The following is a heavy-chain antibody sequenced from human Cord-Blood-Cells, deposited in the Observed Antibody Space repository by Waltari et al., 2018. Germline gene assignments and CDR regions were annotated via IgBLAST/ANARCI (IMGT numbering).Heavy chain of an antibody. CDR3: ARGPRINYDFWSGYDY. CDR2: TYYRSKLYN. Sequence: QVQLQQSGPGLVKPSQTLSLTCAISGDSVSSNSAAWNWIRQSPSRGLEWLGRTYYRSKLYNDYAVSVKSRITINPDTSKNQFSLQLNSVTPEDTAVYYCARGPRINYDFWSGYDYWGQGTLVTVSS. CDR1: GDSVSSNSAA. V-gene: IGHV6-1*01. D-gene: IGHD3-3*01. J-gene: IGHJ4*02.